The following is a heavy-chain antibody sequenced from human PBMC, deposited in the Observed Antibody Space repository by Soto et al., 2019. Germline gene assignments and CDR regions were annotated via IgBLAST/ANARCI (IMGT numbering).Heavy chain of an antibody. Sequence: GESLKISCKGSGYTFSKYWIGWVRQTPGKGLEWMGMIYPGDSDARYSPSFEGQVTFSVDKSINTAYLQWNSLKASDTAMYYCARQGGEYNNMSDYWGQGTLGTVS. CDR1: GYTFSKYW. J-gene: IGHJ4*02. CDR2: IYPGDSDA. V-gene: IGHV5-51*01. D-gene: IGHD3-10*01. CDR3: ARQGGEYNNMSDY.